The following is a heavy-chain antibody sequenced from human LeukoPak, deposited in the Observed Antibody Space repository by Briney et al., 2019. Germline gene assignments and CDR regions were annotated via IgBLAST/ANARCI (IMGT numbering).Heavy chain of an antibody. CDR2: IYPGDSDT. CDR3: ARQVPCDNSGYLPGGMDV. V-gene: IGHV5-51*01. CDR1: GYSFNSYW. Sequence: GESLRISFRVSGYSFNSYWIGWVRQMPGKGLEWMGIIYPGDSDTRYSPSFHGQVTISADKSISTAYLQWSSLKASDTALYYCARQVPCDNSGYLPGGMDVWGQGTTVTVSS. J-gene: IGHJ6*02. D-gene: IGHD3-22*01.